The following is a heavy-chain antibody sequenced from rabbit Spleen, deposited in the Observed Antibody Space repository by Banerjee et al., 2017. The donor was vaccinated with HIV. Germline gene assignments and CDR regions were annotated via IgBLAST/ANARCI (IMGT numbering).Heavy chain of an antibody. CDR3: ARSYAVGITFEYGMDL. J-gene: IGHJ6*01. D-gene: IGHD4-2*01. CDR2: IYTSSGST. CDR1: GFSFSSNYY. V-gene: IGHV1S40*01. Sequence: QSLEESGGGLVQPGGTLTLTCTASGFSFSSNYYMCWVRQAPGKGLEWIGCIYTSSGSTWYASWAKGRFTISKTSSTTVTLQMTSLTVADTAPYFCARSYAVGITFEYGMDLWVPGTLVTVS.